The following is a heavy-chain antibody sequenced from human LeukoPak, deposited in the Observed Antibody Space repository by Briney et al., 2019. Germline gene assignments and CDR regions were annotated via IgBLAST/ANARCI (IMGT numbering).Heavy chain of an antibody. V-gene: IGHV1-69*05. J-gene: IGHJ4*02. CDR3: ARVYDSSGYYYGY. D-gene: IGHD3-22*01. CDR2: IIPIFGTA. CDR1: GGTFSSYA. Sequence: SVKVSCKASGGTFSSYAISWVRQAPGHGLEWMGGIIPIFGTANYAQKFQGRVTITTDESTSPAYMELSSLRSEDTAVYYCARVYDSSGYYYGYWGQGTLVTVSS.